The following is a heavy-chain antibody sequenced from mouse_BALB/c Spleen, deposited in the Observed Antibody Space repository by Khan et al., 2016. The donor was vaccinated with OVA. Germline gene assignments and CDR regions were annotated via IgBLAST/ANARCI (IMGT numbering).Heavy chain of an antibody. J-gene: IGHJ2*01. D-gene: IGHD1-3*01. CDR2: IWAGGST. V-gene: IGHV2-9*02. Sequence: QVELKESGPGLVAPSQSLSITCTVSGFSLTSYGVPWVRQPPGKGLEWLGVIWAGGSTTYYSAPMSRLSISKDNSKSQVFIKMNSLQTDDTAMYYCARLEDIWGQGTTRTVSS. CDR1: GFSLTSYG. CDR3: ARLEDI.